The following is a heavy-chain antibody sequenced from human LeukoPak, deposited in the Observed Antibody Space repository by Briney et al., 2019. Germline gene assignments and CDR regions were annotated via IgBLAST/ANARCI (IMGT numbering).Heavy chain of an antibody. J-gene: IGHJ4*02. D-gene: IGHD6-19*01. CDR3: ARELMGIVVAGTGSGY. V-gene: IGHV3-66*01. CDR1: GITVSSKN. Sequence: GGSLRLSCAGSGITVSSKNMSWVRQAPGKGLEWVSVIYSGGYTYYADSVKGRFTISRDNAKNSLYLQMNSLRAEDTAVYYCARELMGIVVAGTGSGYWGQGTLVTVSS. CDR2: IYSGGYT.